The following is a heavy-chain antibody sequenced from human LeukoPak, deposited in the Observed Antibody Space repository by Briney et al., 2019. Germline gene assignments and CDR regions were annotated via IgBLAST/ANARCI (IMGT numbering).Heavy chain of an antibody. Sequence: GGSLRLSCAASGFTFSSYAMSWVRQAPGKGLEGVSAISGSGGSTYYADSVKGRFTISRDNSKNPLYLQMNSLRAEGTAVYYCAKNRGHYDFWSGSHFLENWFDPWGQGTLVTVSS. CDR2: ISGSGGST. V-gene: IGHV3-23*01. J-gene: IGHJ5*02. D-gene: IGHD3-3*01. CDR3: AKNRGHYDFWSGSHFLENWFDP. CDR1: GFTFSSYA.